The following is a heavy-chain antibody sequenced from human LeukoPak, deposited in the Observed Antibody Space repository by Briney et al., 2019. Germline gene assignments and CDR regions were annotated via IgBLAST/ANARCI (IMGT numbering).Heavy chain of an antibody. CDR2: ISALNGNA. CDR3: ARDEQYQLMILDF. Sequence: ASVKVSCKASGYTFTDYGFTWVRQAPGQGLEWMGWISALNGNANYAHKFRGRVTLARDTSTGTAYMELRSLKSDDTAVYYCARDEQYQLMILDFWGQGTLITVSS. CDR1: GYTFTDYG. V-gene: IGHV1-18*01. D-gene: IGHD1/OR15-1a*01. J-gene: IGHJ4*02.